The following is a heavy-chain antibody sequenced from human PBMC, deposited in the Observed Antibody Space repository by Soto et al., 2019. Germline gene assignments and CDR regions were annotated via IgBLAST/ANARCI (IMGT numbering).Heavy chain of an antibody. J-gene: IGHJ3*02. V-gene: IGHV4-30-4*01. D-gene: IGHD4-17*01. Sequence: QVQLLESGPGLVKPSQTLSLTCTVSGGSMSRGDYYWSWIRQPPGKGLEWIGFIYHTGSTYYSPSLQIRVAISVDTSKNQFALKLSSVTAADAAVYFCARDPLYDYGDLSHVFDILGQGTMVTVSS. CDR3: ARDPLYDYGDLSHVFDI. CDR2: IYHTGST. CDR1: GGSMSRGDYY.